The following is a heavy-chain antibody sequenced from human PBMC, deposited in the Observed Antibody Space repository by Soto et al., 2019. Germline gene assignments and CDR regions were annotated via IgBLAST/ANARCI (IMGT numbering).Heavy chain of an antibody. CDR1: GGSISSYY. Sequence: SETLSLTGTVSGGSISSYYWSWIRQPPGKALEWIGYIYYSGSTNYNPSLKSRVTISVDTSKNQFSLKLSSVTAADTAVYYCARGDRRIAAAERTFDYWGQGTLVTVSS. V-gene: IGHV4-59*01. CDR3: ARGDRRIAAAERTFDY. CDR2: IYYSGST. D-gene: IGHD6-13*01. J-gene: IGHJ4*02.